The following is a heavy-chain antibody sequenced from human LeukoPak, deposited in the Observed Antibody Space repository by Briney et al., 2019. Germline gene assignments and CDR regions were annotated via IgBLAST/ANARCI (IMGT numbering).Heavy chain of an antibody. CDR1: GFTFDDYA. V-gene: IGHV3-43*02. CDR2: ISGDGGST. D-gene: IGHD3-16*01. J-gene: IGHJ6*02. CDR3: AKDGGVQQSHYYYGMDV. Sequence: GGSLRLSCAASGFTFDDYAMHWVRQAPGKGLEWVSLISGDGGSTYYADSVKGRFTISRDNSKNSLYLQMNSLRTEDTALYYCAKDGGVQQSHYYYGMDVWGQGTTVTVSS.